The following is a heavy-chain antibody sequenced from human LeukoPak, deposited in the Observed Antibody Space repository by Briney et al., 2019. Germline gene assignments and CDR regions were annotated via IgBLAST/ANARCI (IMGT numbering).Heavy chain of an antibody. Sequence: SETLSLTCTVSGGSISSYYWSWIRQPAGKGLEWIGRIYTSGSTNYNPSLKSRVTISVDTSKNQFSLKLSSVTAADTAVYYCARVDSSSWHSVFDYWGQGTLVTVSS. D-gene: IGHD6-13*01. CDR3: ARVDSSSWHSVFDY. CDR2: IYTSGST. V-gene: IGHV4-4*07. J-gene: IGHJ4*02. CDR1: GGSISSYY.